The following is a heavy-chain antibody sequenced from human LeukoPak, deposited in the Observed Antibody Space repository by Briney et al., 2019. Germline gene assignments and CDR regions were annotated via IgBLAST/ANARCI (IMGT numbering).Heavy chain of an antibody. Sequence: GGSLRLSCAASGFTFSSYAMSWVRQAPGKGLEWVSAISGSGGSTYYADSVKGRFTISRDNSKNTLYLQMNSLRAEDTAVYYCAKLPPGVVVAATRANYYGMDVWGQGTTVTVSS. D-gene: IGHD2-15*01. CDR3: AKLPPGVVVAATRANYYGMDV. CDR1: GFTFSSYA. J-gene: IGHJ6*02. V-gene: IGHV3-23*01. CDR2: ISGSGGST.